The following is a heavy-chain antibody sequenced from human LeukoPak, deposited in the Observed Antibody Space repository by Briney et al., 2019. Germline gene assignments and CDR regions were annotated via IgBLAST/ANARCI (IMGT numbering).Heavy chain of an antibody. V-gene: IGHV3-7*01. J-gene: IGHJ5*01. Sequence: PGGSLRLSCAASGFTFSSYWMSWVRQAPGKGLEWVGNIKQDGSEQNYVDSVKGRFTISRDNAKNSLYLEMNSLRAEDTAVYYCARDWNGRDYVTWPWGQGTLVTVSS. CDR2: IKQDGSEQ. CDR3: ARDWNGRDYVTWP. D-gene: IGHD1-1*01. CDR1: GFTFSSYW.